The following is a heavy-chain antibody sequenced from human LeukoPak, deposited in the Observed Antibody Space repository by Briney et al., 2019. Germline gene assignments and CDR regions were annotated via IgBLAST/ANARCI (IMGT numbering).Heavy chain of an antibody. CDR2: LYHSDST. CDR1: GYSISNGYY. Sequence: SETLSLTCAVSGYSISNGYYWVWIRQPPGKGLEWIGSLYHSDSTYYNPSLKSRVTMSVDTSENQFSLKLSFVTAADTAVYYWARQYDSYYYYYVDGWVKGTTVTVSS. V-gene: IGHV4-38-2*01. CDR3: ARQYDSYYYYYVDG. D-gene: IGHD2-2*01. J-gene: IGHJ6*03.